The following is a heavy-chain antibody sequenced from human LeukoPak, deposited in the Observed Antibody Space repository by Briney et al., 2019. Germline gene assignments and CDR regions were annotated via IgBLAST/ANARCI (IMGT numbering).Heavy chain of an antibody. Sequence: PGESLRLSCAASGFTFSSYAMSWVRQAPGKGLERVSGISTSGGSSSYADSVKGRFTISRDNPRNTLYMQMNSLRAEDTALYYCAIMHPYYDGSGYWVQWGQGTLVTVSS. CDR1: GFTFSSYA. CDR2: ISTSGGSS. J-gene: IGHJ4*02. D-gene: IGHD3-22*01. CDR3: AIMHPYYDGSGYWVQ. V-gene: IGHV3-23*01.